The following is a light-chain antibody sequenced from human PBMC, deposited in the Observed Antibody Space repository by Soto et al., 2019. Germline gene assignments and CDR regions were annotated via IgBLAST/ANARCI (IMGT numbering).Light chain of an antibody. CDR3: QQYNNWPRT. CDR2: GAS. CDR1: QSVSSN. V-gene: IGKV3-15*01. Sequence: EIAMTQSPATLSVSPGERATLSCRASQSVSSNLAWYQQKPGQAPRLLIYGASTRATGIPVRFSGSGSGTEFTLTISSLQSEDFALYYFQQYNNWPRTFGQGTKVEIK. J-gene: IGKJ1*01.